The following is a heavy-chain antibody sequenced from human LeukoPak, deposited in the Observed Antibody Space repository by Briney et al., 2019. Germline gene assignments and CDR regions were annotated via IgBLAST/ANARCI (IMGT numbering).Heavy chain of an antibody. CDR2: MKQDGSEK. J-gene: IGHJ4*02. Sequence: GGSLRLSCAASGFIFRSHWMTWVRQAPGRGLEWVAHMKQDGSEKHYVDSVEGRFTLSRDDAKNSLYLQMNSLRVDDTAVYYCARGPNYGARVDYLDYWGQGTLVTVSS. D-gene: IGHD4-17*01. CDR1: GFIFRSHW. V-gene: IGHV3-7*01. CDR3: ARGPNYGARVDYLDY.